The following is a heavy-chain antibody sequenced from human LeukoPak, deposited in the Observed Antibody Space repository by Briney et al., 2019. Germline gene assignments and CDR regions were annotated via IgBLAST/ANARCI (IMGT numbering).Heavy chain of an antibody. CDR2: INPNSGGT. Sequence: ASVKVSCKASGYTFTGYYMHWVRQAPGQGLEWMGWINPNSGGTNYAQKFQGRVTMTRDTSISTAYMELSRLRSDDTAVYYCARGSYDFWSGYPWADYYYYYMAVWGKGTTVTVSS. J-gene: IGHJ6*03. CDR3: ARGSYDFWSGYPWADYYYYYMAV. CDR1: GYTFTGYY. V-gene: IGHV1-2*02. D-gene: IGHD3-3*01.